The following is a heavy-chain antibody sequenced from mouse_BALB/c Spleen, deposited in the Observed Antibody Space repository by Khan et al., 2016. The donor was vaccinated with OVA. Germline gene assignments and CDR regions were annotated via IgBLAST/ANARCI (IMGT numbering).Heavy chain of an antibody. CDR2: INPNNGDT. J-gene: IGHJ1*01. CDR3: TRGLFDV. Sequence: VQLQQSGPELVKPGASVKLSCKASGYTFTDYYMTWLKQSHGKSLEWIGDINPNNGDTFYNQKFKDKATLPVDKSSSTAYMQLHSLTSESSACLYGTRGLFDVWGEGTTVTVSS. V-gene: IGHV1-26*01. CDR1: GYTFTDYY.